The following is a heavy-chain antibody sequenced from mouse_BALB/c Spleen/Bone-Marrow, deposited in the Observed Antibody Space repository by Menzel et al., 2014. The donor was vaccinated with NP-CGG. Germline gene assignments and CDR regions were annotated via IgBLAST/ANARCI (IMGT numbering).Heavy chain of an antibody. V-gene: IGHV4-1*02. D-gene: IGHD1-1*01. CDR3: ARMGYYGWLAY. CDR2: INPDSKTK. Sequence: EVKLMESGGGLVQPGGFLKLSCAASGFDFRTYWMSWVRQAPGKGLEWIGEINPDSKTKNYAPSLKDKFIISRDNAKNTLYLQMSKVRSEDTALYYCARMGYYGWLAYWGQATLVTVSA. CDR1: GFDFRTYW. J-gene: IGHJ3*01.